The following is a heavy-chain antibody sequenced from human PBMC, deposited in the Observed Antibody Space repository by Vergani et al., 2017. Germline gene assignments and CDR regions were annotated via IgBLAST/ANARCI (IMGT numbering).Heavy chain of an antibody. CDR1: GGSISSYY. J-gene: IGHJ4*02. D-gene: IGHD3-3*01. V-gene: IGHV4-59*01. CDR3: ARASGRITIFGVVDPTEIDY. Sequence: QVQLQESGPGLVKPSETLSLTCTVSGGSISSYYWSWIRQPPGKGLEWIGYIYYSGSTNYNPSLKSRVTISVDTSKNQFSLKLSSVTAADTAVYYCARASGRITIFGVVDPTEIDYWGQGTLVTVSS. CDR2: IYYSGST.